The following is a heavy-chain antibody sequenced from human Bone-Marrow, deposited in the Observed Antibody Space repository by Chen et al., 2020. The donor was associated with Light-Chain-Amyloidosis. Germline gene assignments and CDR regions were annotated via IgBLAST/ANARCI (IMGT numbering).Heavy chain of an antibody. Sequence: QVQLQESGPGLVKPSETLSLTCSVSGGSFTSYHWSWIRQPPGKGLELIGYMYHSGSTNYNPSLKSRVTISIEKSKIQCSLNLRSVTAADTAVYYCAGHYYDSNAYYTFDYWGQGALVTVSS. CDR2: MYHSGST. J-gene: IGHJ4*02. D-gene: IGHD3-22*01. CDR1: GGSFTSYH. V-gene: IGHV4-59*01. CDR3: AGHYYDSNAYYTFDY.